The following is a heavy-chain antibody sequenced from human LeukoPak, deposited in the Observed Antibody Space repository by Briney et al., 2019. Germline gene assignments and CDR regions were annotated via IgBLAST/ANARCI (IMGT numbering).Heavy chain of an antibody. D-gene: IGHD2-2*01. Sequence: QPGGSLRLSCAASGFSFSSYGMRWVRQAPGKGLEWVGDIWYDGSHTYYADSVKGRFTISRDNSMNTLYMQMNSLRGEDAAVYYCVRGGYRSGTSCAHYDGMDVWGQGTTVTVSS. CDR2: IWYDGSHT. CDR1: GFSFSSYG. J-gene: IGHJ6*02. V-gene: IGHV3-33*01. CDR3: VRGGYRSGTSCAHYDGMDV.